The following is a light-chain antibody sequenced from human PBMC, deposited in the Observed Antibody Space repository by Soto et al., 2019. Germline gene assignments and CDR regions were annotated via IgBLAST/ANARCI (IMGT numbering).Light chain of an antibody. CDR1: QSVSNY. J-gene: IGKJ1*01. Sequence: EIVLTQSPGTLSLSPGERATLSCRASQSVSNYLAWYQRKPGQAPRLLIYGASSSATGIPDRFTSGGSVTDFAITISRLEAEDFEVYYCHQYGVSPQTFGQGTKVEIK. V-gene: IGKV3-20*01. CDR2: GAS. CDR3: HQYGVSPQT.